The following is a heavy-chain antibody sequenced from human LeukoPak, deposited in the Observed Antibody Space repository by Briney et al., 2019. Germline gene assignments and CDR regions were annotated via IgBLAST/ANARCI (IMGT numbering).Heavy chain of an antibody. V-gene: IGHV1-2*04. CDR2: INPNTGGT. Sequence: ASVKVSCKASGYIFTNNYIHWVRQAPGQGLEWLGWINPNTGGTKYAQQFQGWVTLTRDTSTSTAYLDLSRLKSNDTAVYYCARGYSSMFIDNWGQGTLVSVSS. CDR3: ARGYSSMFIDN. J-gene: IGHJ4*02. D-gene: IGHD5-12*01. CDR1: GYIFTNNY.